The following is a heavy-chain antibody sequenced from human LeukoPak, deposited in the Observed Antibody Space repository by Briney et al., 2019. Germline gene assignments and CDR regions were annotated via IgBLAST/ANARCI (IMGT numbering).Heavy chain of an antibody. CDR3: ARRAMIVGEHDY. Sequence: GESLKISCKGSGYSINNYWIGWVRQMPGKGLEWMGIIYPADSDIRYSPSFQGQVTISADKSISTAYLQWSSLKASDTAMYYCARRAMIVGEHDYWGQGTLVTVSS. V-gene: IGHV5-51*01. J-gene: IGHJ4*02. CDR2: IYPADSDI. D-gene: IGHD3-22*01. CDR1: GYSINNYW.